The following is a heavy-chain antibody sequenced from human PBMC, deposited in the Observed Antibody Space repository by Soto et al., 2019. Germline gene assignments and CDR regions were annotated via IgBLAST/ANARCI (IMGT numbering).Heavy chain of an antibody. CDR3: ARVGSDFDAFDI. CDR2: IYHSGRT. J-gene: IGHJ3*02. CDR1: GGSISRGDYY. Sequence: QVQLQESGPGLVKPSQTLSLTCSVSGGSISRGDYYWSWIRQHPGRGLEWIGYIYHSGRTNYNPTLKSRVFISVDTSKIQFSLNLTSVAAADTSEYRCARVGSDFDAFDIWGQGTMVTVSS. V-gene: IGHV4-31*03. D-gene: IGHD3-16*01.